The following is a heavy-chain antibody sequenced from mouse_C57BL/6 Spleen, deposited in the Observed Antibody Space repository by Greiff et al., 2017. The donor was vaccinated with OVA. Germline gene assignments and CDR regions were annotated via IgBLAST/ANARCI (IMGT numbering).Heavy chain of an antibody. V-gene: IGHV1-62-2*01. CDR2: FYPGSGST. CDR3: ARHGEGCYRYTLDY. D-gene: IGHD1-1*01. CDR1: GYTFTDYT. J-gene: IGHJ4*01. Sequence: QVQLQQSGAELVKPGASVKLSCKASGYTFTDYTMHWVKQRPGQGLEWIGWFYPGSGSTNYNEKFKGKATLTADKSSSTAYMQLSSLTSEDSAVSFSARHGEGCYRYTLDYWGQGTTVTVSS.